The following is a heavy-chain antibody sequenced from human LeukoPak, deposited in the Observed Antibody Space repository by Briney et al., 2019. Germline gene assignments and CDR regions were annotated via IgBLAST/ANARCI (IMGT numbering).Heavy chain of an antibody. J-gene: IGHJ4*02. Sequence: ASVKVSCKASGYTFTAYYLHWVRQAPGQGHGLMGWMNPNSGDTNYAPKFQGRVTMTRDTSITTAYMELSGLTSDDTAMYYCARDRMGDCATTSCYLAFWGQGALVTVSS. CDR3: ARDRMGDCATTSCYLAF. CDR2: MNPNSGDT. V-gene: IGHV1-2*02. CDR1: GYTFTAYY. D-gene: IGHD2-2*01.